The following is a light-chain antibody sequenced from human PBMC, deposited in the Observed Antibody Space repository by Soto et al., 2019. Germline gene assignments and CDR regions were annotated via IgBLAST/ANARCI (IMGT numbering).Light chain of an antibody. Sequence: DIQLTQSPSFLSASVGDRVTITCRASQGISSYLAWYQQKPGKAPKLLIYAASTLQSGVPPRFSGSGSGTEFTLTISSLQPEDFATYYCQQLNSYPRTFGQGTKVEIK. CDR1: QGISSY. V-gene: IGKV1-9*01. J-gene: IGKJ1*01. CDR3: QQLNSYPRT. CDR2: AAS.